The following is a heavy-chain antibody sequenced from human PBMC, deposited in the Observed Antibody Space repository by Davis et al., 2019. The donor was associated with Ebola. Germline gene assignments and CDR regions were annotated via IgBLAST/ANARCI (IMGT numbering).Heavy chain of an antibody. CDR3: AKASYYDSYGMDV. CDR2: ISYDGSNK. D-gene: IGHD3-3*01. Sequence: GESLKISCAASGFTFSSYGMHWVRQAPGKGLEWVAVISYDGSNKYYADSVKGRFTISRDNSKNTLYLQMNSLRAEDTAVYYCAKASYYDSYGMDVWGQGTTVTVSS. V-gene: IGHV3-30*18. J-gene: IGHJ6*02. CDR1: GFTFSSYG.